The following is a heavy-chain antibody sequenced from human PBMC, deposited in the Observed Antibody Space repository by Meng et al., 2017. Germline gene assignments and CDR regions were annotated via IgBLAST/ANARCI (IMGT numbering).Heavy chain of an antibody. CDR3: ARDVGGDYETLFDY. J-gene: IGHJ4*02. D-gene: IGHD4-17*01. V-gene: IGHV4-61*01. CDR2: IVYSGST. Sequence: QAQLPESARGVVRPSATPLLTCCVACGSAGSGNYCWSWLRQPPGKGLEMIGYIVYSGSTTYNPSLKTRVTISVDTSKNQFSLKLTSVTAADTAVYFCARDVGGDYETLFDYWGQGTLVTVSS. CDR1: CGSAGSGNYC.